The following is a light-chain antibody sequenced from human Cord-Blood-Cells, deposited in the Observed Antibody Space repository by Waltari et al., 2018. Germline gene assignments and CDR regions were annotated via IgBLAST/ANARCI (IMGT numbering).Light chain of an antibody. Sequence: DIQMTQSPSSLSASVGDRVTITCRASQSISNYLNWYQQKPGKAPKLLIYAASSLQSGVPSRFSGSGSGTDFTPTISSLQPEDFATYYCQQSYSTPYTFGQGTKLEIK. CDR1: QSISNY. J-gene: IGKJ2*01. V-gene: IGKV1-39*01. CDR3: QQSYSTPYT. CDR2: AAS.